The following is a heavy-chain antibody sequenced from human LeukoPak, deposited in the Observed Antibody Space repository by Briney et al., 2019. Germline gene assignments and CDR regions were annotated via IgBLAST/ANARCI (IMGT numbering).Heavy chain of an antibody. CDR2: IHYSGST. J-gene: IGHJ3*02. V-gene: IGHV4-31*03. Sequence: SETLSLTCTVSGGSISSGDYYWSWIRQHPGKGLEWIGNIHYSGSTSHNPSLKSRVTISIDTSKNQFSLKLSSVTAADTAVYYCATESVRFQAFDIWGRGTMVTVSS. CDR1: GGSISSGDYY. D-gene: IGHD3-3*01. CDR3: ATESVRFQAFDI.